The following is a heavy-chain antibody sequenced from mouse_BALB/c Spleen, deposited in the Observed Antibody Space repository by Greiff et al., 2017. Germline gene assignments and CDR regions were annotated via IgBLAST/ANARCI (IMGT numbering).Heavy chain of an antibody. CDR2: ISYDGSN. J-gene: IGHJ4*01. D-gene: IGHD4-1*01. V-gene: IGHV3-6*02. CDR1: GYSITSGYY. CDR3: ASNWDGPMDY. Sequence: EVQLQESGPGLVKPSQSLSLTCSVTGYSITSGYYWNWIRQFPGNKLEWMGYISYDGSNNYNPSLKNRISITRDTSKNQFFLKLNSVTTEDTATYYCASNWDGPMDYWGQGTSVTVSS.